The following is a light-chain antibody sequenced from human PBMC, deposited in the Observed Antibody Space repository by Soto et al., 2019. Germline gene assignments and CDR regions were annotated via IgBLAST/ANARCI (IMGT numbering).Light chain of an antibody. CDR2: AAS. V-gene: IGKV4-1*01. CDR1: QSVLYSSNNKNY. Sequence: DIVMTQSPDSLAVSLGERATINCKSSQSVLYSSNNKNYLAWYQQKPGTAPNLLISAASSLQSGVPSRFSGTGSGTEFTLTISSLQPEDFATYFCQQSYATPRTFGQGTKVDI. CDR3: QQSYATPRT. J-gene: IGKJ1*01.